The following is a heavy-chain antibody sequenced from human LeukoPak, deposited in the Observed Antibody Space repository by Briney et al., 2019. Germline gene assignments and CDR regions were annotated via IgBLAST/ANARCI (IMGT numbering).Heavy chain of an antibody. Sequence: GGSLRLSCTASGFIFSSYNMNWVRQAPGKGLEWVSYISYSSSTRYYADSVKGRFTISRDNAKNSLYLQINSPRDVDMAVYYCARVGSEWLVNDYWGQGALVTVSS. V-gene: IGHV3-48*02. J-gene: IGHJ4*02. CDR3: ARVGSEWLVNDY. CDR1: GFIFSSYN. CDR2: ISYSSSTR. D-gene: IGHD6-19*01.